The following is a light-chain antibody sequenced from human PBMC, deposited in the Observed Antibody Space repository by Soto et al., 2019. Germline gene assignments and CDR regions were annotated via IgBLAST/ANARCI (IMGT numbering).Light chain of an antibody. CDR3: SSYTSTSTLCI. J-gene: IGLJ1*01. CDR2: DVS. Sequence: QSALTRPASVSGSPGQSITISCTGTSSDIGGYNYVSWYQQLPGKVPKLIIYDVSNRPSGVSDRFSGSKSGNAASLTISGLQAEDEADYYCSSYTSTSTLCIFGTGTKLTVL. CDR1: SSDIGGYNY. V-gene: IGLV2-14*03.